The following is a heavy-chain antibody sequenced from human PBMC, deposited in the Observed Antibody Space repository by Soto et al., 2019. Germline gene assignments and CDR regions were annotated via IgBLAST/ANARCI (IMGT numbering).Heavy chain of an antibody. CDR2: INPSGGST. CDR1: GYTFTSYY. CDR3: AREYATVAAAGTDRDGLYGMDV. V-gene: IGHV1-46*03. D-gene: IGHD6-13*01. Sequence: QVQLVQSGAEVKKPGASVKVSCKASGYTFTSYYMHWVRQAPGQGLEWMGIINPSGGSTSYAQKFQGRVTMTRDTSTSTVYMELSSLRSEDTAVYYCAREYATVAAAGTDRDGLYGMDVW. J-gene: IGHJ6*01.